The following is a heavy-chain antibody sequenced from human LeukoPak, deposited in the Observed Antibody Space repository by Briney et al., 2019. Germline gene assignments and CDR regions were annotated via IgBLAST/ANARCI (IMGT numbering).Heavy chain of an antibody. D-gene: IGHD3-22*01. Sequence: SETLSLTCTVSGGSISSSSYYWGWIRRPPGKGLEWIWGIYYSGSTNYNPSLKSLVTISVDTSKNQFSLKLSSVTAADTAVYYCARGRYYDSSGYYYWGQGTLVTVSS. V-gene: IGHV4-39*07. CDR3: ARGRYYDSSGYYY. J-gene: IGHJ4*02. CDR1: GGSISSSSYY. CDR2: IYYSGST.